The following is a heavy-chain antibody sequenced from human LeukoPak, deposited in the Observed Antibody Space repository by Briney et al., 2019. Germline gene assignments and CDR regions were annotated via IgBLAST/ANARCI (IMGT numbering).Heavy chain of an antibody. CDR1: GGSISSYY. J-gene: IGHJ6*02. CDR2: IYYSGST. CDR3: ARERDGMDV. Sequence: PSETLSLTCTVSGGSISSYYWSWIRQPPGKGPEWIGYIYYSGSTNYNPSLKSRVTISVDTSKNQFSLKLSSVTAADTAVYYCARERDGMDVWGQGTTVTVSS. V-gene: IGHV4-59*01.